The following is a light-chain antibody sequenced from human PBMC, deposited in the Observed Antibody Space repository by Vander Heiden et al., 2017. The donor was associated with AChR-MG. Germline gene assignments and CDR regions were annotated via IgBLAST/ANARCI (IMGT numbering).Light chain of an antibody. J-gene: IGKJ1*01. CDR1: QYINSY. CDR2: AAS. V-gene: IGKV1-39*01. Sequence: DIQMTQSPSSLSASVGDRVTITCRASQYINSYLNWYQHKVGKAPRLLIYAASSLQSGVPSRFSGSGSGTDFTLTISSLQPEDFATYYCQQSDSSAWTFGQGTKVEIK. CDR3: QQSDSSAWT.